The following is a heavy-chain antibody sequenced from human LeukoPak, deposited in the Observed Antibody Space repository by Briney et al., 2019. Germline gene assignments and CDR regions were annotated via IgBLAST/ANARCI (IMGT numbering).Heavy chain of an antibody. CDR2: INHSGST. CDR1: GGSISSYY. J-gene: IGHJ5*02. V-gene: IGHV4-34*01. CDR3: ARQYYGSGSYSPNWFDP. D-gene: IGHD3-10*01. Sequence: SETLSLTCTVSGGSISSYYWSWIRQPPGKGLEWIGEINHSGSTNYNPSLKSRVTISVDTSKNQFSLKLSSVTAADTAVYYCARQYYGSGSYSPNWFDPWGQGTLVTVSS.